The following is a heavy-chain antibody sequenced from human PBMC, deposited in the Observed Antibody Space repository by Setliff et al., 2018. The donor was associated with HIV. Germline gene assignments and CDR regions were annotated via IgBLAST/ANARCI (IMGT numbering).Heavy chain of an antibody. Sequence: ASVKVSCKAFGYTFSTNAIHWVRQTPGQRLEWMGYINAGDDNTRYSEKFQGRVTITRDTSANTAYMELSSLRSEDTAVYYCARGSCSGCYLSDYWGLGTLVTSPQ. CDR2: INAGDDNT. J-gene: IGHJ4*02. CDR3: ARGSCSGCYLSDY. V-gene: IGHV1-3*01. CDR1: GYTFSTNA. D-gene: IGHD6-19*01.